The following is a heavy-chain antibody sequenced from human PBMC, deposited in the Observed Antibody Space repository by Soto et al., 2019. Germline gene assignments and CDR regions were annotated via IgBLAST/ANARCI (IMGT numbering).Heavy chain of an antibody. CDR3: ARDAGLNYYGSRSYYFDY. Sequence: ASVKVSCKTSGYTFTSYYMHWVRQAPGQGLEWMGIINPSGGSTSYAQKFQGRVTMTRDTSTSTVYMELSSLRSEDTAVYYCARDAGLNYYGSRSYYFDYWGQGSLVSVSS. J-gene: IGHJ4*02. V-gene: IGHV1-46*01. CDR2: INPSGGST. CDR1: GYTFTSYY. D-gene: IGHD3-10*01.